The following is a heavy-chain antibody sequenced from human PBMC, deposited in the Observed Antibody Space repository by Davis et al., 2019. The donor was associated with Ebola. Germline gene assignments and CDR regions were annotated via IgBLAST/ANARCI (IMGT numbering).Heavy chain of an antibody. CDR2: IGTAGDT. V-gene: IGHV3-13*01. CDR3: ARDDSPGSGGAFDV. CDR1: GFSFSSYD. D-gene: IGHD4-23*01. J-gene: IGHJ3*01. Sequence: GGSLRLSCVASGFSFSSYDMYWVRQVAGKGLEWVCGIGTAGDTYYADSVKGRFTISSENAKNALYLQLSSLRAGDTAVYFCARDDSPGSGGAFDVWGRGTTVTVAS.